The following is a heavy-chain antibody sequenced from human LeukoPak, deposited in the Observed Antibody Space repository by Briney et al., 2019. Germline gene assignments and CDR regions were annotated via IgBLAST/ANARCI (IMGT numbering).Heavy chain of an antibody. Sequence: GGSLRLSCAASAFTFSSYWMHWVRQAPGKGLVWVSRIKSDGTSTTYADSVKGRFTISRENAKNTLYLQMNSLRAEDTAVYYCARGQDVWGSSLDYWGQGPLVTVSS. D-gene: IGHD3-16*01. J-gene: IGHJ4*02. CDR3: ARGQDVWGSSLDY. CDR2: IKSDGTST. CDR1: AFTFSSYW. V-gene: IGHV3-74*01.